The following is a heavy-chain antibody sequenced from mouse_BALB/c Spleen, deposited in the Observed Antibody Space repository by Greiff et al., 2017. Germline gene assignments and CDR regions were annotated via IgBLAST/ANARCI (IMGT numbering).Heavy chain of an antibody. CDR1: GFNIKDTY. J-gene: IGHJ2*01. D-gene: IGHD1-1*01. CDR3: AITTVVATVDY. CDR2: IDPANGNT. Sequence: VQLQQSGAELVKPGASVKLSCTASGFNIKDTYMHWVKQRPEQGLEWIGRIDPANGNTKYDPKFQGKATITADTSSNTAYLQLSSLTSEDTAVYYCAITTVVATVDYWGQGTTLTVSS. V-gene: IGHV14-3*02.